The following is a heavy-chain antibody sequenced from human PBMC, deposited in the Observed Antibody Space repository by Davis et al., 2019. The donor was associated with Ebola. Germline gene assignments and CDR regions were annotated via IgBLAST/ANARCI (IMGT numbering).Heavy chain of an antibody. D-gene: IGHD3-3*01. V-gene: IGHV4-4*07. CDR3: ARAVHYDFWSGYYTGWGYFDY. CDR2: IYTSGST. J-gene: IGHJ4*02. Sequence: PSETLSLTCTVSGGSISSYYWSWIRQPAGKGLEWIGRIYTSGSTNYNPSLKSRVTMSVDTSKNQFSLKLSSVTAADTAVYYCARAVHYDFWSGYYTGWGYFDYWGQGTLVTVSS. CDR1: GGSISSYY.